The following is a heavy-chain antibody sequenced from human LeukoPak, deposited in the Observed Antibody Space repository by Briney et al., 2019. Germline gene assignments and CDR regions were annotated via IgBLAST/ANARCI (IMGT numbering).Heavy chain of an antibody. V-gene: IGHV4-4*09. Sequence: SETLSLTCTVSGGSISSYYWSWIRQPPGQGLEWIGYIYTSGSTNYNPSLKSRVTISVDTSKNQFSLKLSSVTAADTAVYYCARRGPRTHCGSGSYTDAFDIWGQGTMVTVSS. J-gene: IGHJ3*02. CDR2: IYTSGST. CDR1: GGSISSYY. D-gene: IGHD3-10*01. CDR3: ARRGPRTHCGSGSYTDAFDI.